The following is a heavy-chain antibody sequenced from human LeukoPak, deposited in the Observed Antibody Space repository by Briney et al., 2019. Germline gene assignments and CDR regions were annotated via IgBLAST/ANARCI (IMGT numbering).Heavy chain of an antibody. Sequence: PGGSLRLSCAASGFTFSSYSMNWVRQAPGKGLELVSSISSSSSYIYYADSVKGRFTISRDTAKNSLYLQMNSLRAEDTAVYYCARDYVWGSYRPTPGDPWGQGTLVTVSS. CDR1: GFTFSSYS. J-gene: IGHJ5*02. CDR2: ISSSSSYI. CDR3: ARDYVWGSYRPTPGDP. D-gene: IGHD3-16*02. V-gene: IGHV3-21*01.